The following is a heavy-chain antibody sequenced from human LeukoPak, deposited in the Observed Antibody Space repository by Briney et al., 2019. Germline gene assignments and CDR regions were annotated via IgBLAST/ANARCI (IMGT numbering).Heavy chain of an antibody. J-gene: IGHJ4*02. CDR2: ISAYNGDT. CDR1: GYTFTSYD. CDR3: ARAYGSGSYYDAGSDY. Sequence: ASVKVSCKASGYTFTSYDINWVRQATGQGLEWMGWISAYNGDTIYAQKLQGRVTMTTDTSTSTAYMELRSLRSDDTAVYYCARAYGSGSYYDAGSDYWGQGTLVTVSS. D-gene: IGHD3-10*01. V-gene: IGHV1-18*01.